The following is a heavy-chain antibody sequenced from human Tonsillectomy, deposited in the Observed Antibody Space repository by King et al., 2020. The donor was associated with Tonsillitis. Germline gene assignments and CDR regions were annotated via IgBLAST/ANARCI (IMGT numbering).Heavy chain of an antibody. Sequence: QLVQSVAEVKKPGESLKISCQASGYTFANYWFGWVRQMPGEGLEWMAIIHSGYGTAKYRPSLLGQVTISADKSIDTAYLQWNSLKASDSAMYFCATAYDGNFYWHNWGRGTLVTVSS. CDR2: IHSGYGTA. V-gene: IGHV5-51*03. J-gene: IGHJ1*01. CDR1: GYTFANYW. D-gene: IGHD1-26*01. CDR3: ATAYDGNFYWHN.